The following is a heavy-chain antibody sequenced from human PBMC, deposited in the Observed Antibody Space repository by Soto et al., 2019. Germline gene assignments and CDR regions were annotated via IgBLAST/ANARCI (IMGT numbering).Heavy chain of an antibody. D-gene: IGHD3-3*01. Sequence: QVQLLESGGGVVQPGRSLRLSCVVSGLTFGSYGMHWVRQAPGKGLEWVAAITYGGSNTYYAGSVKGRFTISRDDSKSTLFMHMNSLRREDTALYYCATGEPCAVFGAVTSFSDAFHSWGQGTKVTVSS. CDR2: ITYGGSNT. V-gene: IGHV3-30*03. J-gene: IGHJ3*02. CDR3: ATGEPCAVFGAVTSFSDAFHS. CDR1: GLTFGSYG.